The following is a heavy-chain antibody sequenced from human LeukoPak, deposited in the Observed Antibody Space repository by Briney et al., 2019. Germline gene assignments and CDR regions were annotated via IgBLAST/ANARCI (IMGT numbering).Heavy chain of an antibody. D-gene: IGHD6-13*01. CDR3: ASPPLAYSSSWYYFDY. J-gene: IGHJ4*02. V-gene: IGHV1-69*04. Sequence: SVKVSCRASGGTFSSYAISWVRQAPGQGLEWMGRIIPILGIANYAQKFQGRVTITADKSTSTAYMELSSLRSEDTAVYYCASPPLAYSSSWYYFDYWGQGTLVTVSS. CDR2: IIPILGIA. CDR1: GGTFSSYA.